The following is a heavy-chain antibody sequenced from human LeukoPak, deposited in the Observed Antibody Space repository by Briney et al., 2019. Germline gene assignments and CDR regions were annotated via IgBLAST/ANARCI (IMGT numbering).Heavy chain of an antibody. D-gene: IGHD3-9*01. Sequence: PGGSLRLSCAASGFTFSSYSMNWVRQAPGKGLEWVSSISSSSSYIYYADSVKGRFTISRDNAKNSLYLQMNSLRAEDTAVYYCARWKAYFDWLYAPDAFDIWGQGTMVTVSS. J-gene: IGHJ3*02. V-gene: IGHV3-21*01. CDR3: ARWKAYFDWLYAPDAFDI. CDR2: ISSSSSYI. CDR1: GFTFSSYS.